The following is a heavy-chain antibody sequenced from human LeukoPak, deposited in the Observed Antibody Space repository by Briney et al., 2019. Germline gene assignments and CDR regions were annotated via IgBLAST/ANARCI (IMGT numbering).Heavy chain of an antibody. V-gene: IGHV1-2*06. J-gene: IGHJ4*02. D-gene: IGHD4-17*01. CDR1: GYTFTDYY. CDR2: INPNSGDT. Sequence: GASVKVSCKASGYTFTDYYMYWVRQAPGHGLEWMGRINPNSGDTFYAQKFQGRVTMTRDTSISTAYMELSRLRSDDTAVYYCARVMKATVRTSNFDYWGQGTLVTVSS. CDR3: ARVMKATVRTSNFDY.